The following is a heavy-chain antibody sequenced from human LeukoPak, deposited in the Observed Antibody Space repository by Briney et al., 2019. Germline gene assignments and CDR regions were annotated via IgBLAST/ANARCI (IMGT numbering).Heavy chain of an antibody. CDR1: GFTFDDYG. V-gene: IGHV3-20*04. CDR2: INWNGSST. J-gene: IGHJ5*02. CDR3: ARDPLYLGSGTYNWFDP. Sequence: GGSLRLSCAASGFTFDDYGMSWVRQASGKGLEWVSGINWNGSSTGYADSVKGRFTISRDNAKNSLYLQMNSLRAEDTALYYCARDPLYLGSGTYNWFDPWGQGTLVTVSS. D-gene: IGHD2-15*01.